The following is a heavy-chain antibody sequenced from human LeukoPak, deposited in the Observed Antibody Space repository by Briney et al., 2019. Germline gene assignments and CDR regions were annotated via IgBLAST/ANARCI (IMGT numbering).Heavy chain of an antibody. D-gene: IGHD3-10*01. Sequence: ETLSLTCAVYGGSFSGYYWSWVRQAPGKGLEWVSVIYRDGSTYYAASVRGRFTISRDNSNNTVFLQMNSLRDEDTAVYYCGRGGGYGSGSKIDYWGQGTLIIVSS. J-gene: IGHJ4*02. V-gene: IGHV3-66*01. CDR3: GRGGGYGSGSKIDY. CDR1: GGSFSGYY. CDR2: IYRDGST.